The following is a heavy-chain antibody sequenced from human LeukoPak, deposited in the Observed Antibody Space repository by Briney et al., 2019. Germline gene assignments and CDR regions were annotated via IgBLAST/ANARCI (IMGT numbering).Heavy chain of an antibody. CDR2: ISGSGGST. CDR1: GFTFSSYA. CDR3: AIASGGWWLPFGY. Sequence: PGGSLRLSCAASGFTFSSYAMSWVRQAPGKGLEWVSAISGSGGSTYYADSVKGRFTISRDNSKNTLYLQMNSLRAEDTAVYYCAIASGGWWLPFGYWGQGTLVTVSS. V-gene: IGHV3-23*01. D-gene: IGHD5-12*01. J-gene: IGHJ4*02.